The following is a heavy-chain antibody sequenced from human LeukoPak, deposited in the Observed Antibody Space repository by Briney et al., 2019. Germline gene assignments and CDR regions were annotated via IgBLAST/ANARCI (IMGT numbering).Heavy chain of an antibody. CDR3: ARGPLDAGRIAARRSGDY. V-gene: IGHV4-34*01. D-gene: IGHD6-6*01. Sequence: SETLSLTCAVYGGSFSGYYWSWIRQPPGKGLEWIGEINHSGSTNYNPSLKSRVTISVDTSKNQFSLKLSSVTAADTAVYYCARGPLDAGRIAARRSGDYWGQGTLVTVSS. J-gene: IGHJ4*02. CDR1: GGSFSGYY. CDR2: INHSGST.